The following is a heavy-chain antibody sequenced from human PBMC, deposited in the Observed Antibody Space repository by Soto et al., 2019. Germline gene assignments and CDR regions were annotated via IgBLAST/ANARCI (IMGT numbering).Heavy chain of an antibody. D-gene: IGHD2-15*01. V-gene: IGHV3-74*01. CDR2: ISGDGNIT. CDR3: EREVATNCRSLDY. J-gene: IGHJ4*02. Sequence: EVQLVESGGGLVQPGGCMRLSWAASGFTLRSYWMHWVRLVSGKGMVWVSRISGDGNITTYADSVKGRVTISSDNANNTRYLEISSLTAEATAMYCFEREVATNCRSLDYWGRVTLFAVSS. CDR1: GFTLRSYW.